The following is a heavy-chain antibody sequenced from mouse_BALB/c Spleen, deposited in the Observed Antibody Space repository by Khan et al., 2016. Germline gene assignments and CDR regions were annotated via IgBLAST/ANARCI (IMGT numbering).Heavy chain of an antibody. J-gene: IGHJ2*01. V-gene: IGHV3-2*02. D-gene: IGHD1-1*01. CDR2: INYSGST. Sequence: EVQLQESGPGLVKPSQSLSLTCTVTGYSITSGYAWNWIRQFPGNKLEWMGYINYSGSTTYNPSLKSQISLTRDPSKNQFFLQLKSVTTEDTATYYCARDYYGSSFFDYWGQGTTLTVSS. CDR1: GYSITSGYA. CDR3: ARDYYGSSFFDY.